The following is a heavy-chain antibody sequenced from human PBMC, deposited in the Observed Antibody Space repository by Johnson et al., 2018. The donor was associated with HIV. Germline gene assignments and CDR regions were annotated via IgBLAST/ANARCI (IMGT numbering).Heavy chain of an antibody. J-gene: IGHJ3*02. CDR1: GFTFDDYA. D-gene: IGHD6-13*01. Sequence: HLVEPGRCEVQPGRSLRLSCAASGFTFDDYAMHWVRQAPGQGLEWVSGISRNSGSIGYADSVKGRFTISRDNAKNSLYLQMNSLRAEDTALYYCAKDSSSWTRGAFDIWGQGTMVTVSS. CDR2: ISRNSGSI. CDR3: AKDSSSWTRGAFDI. V-gene: IGHV3-9*01.